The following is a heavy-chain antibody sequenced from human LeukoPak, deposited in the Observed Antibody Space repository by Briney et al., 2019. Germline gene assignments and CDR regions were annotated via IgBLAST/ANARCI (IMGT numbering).Heavy chain of an antibody. CDR2: IDRDDDK. D-gene: IGHD4-17*01. V-gene: IGHV2-70*01. CDR1: GFSLRTSGMC. J-gene: IGHJ4*02. CDR3: ARFLYGDFTSYFDF. Sequence: SGPTLVNPTQTLTLTCTFSGFSLRTSGMCVSWIRQPPGKALEWLALIDRDDDKYYSTSLKTRLSISKDTSKNQVVLTMTNMDPVDTATYYCARFLYGDFTSYFDFWGQGSLVTVSS.